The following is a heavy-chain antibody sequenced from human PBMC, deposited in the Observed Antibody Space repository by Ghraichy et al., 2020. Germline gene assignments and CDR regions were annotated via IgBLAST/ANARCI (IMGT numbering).Heavy chain of an antibody. CDR3: ARSTVVVPAAPLADAFDI. CDR2: IYHSGST. J-gene: IGHJ3*02. D-gene: IGHD2-2*01. Sequence: SETLSLTCAVSGGSISSGGYSWSWIRQPPGKGLEWIGYIYHSGSTYYNPSLKSRVTISVDRSKNQFSLKLSSVTAADTAVYYCARSTVVVPAAPLADAFDIWGQGTMVTVSS. CDR1: GGSISSGGYS. V-gene: IGHV4-30-2*01.